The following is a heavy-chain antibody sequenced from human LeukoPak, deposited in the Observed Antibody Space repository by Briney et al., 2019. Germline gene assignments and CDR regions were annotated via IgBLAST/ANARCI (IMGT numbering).Heavy chain of an antibody. CDR3: ARDGGYFDWISDY. CDR2: INPNSGGT. Sequence: GASVKVSCKASGYTFTGYYMHWVRQAPGQGLEWVGRINPNSGGTNYAQKFQGRVTMTRDTSISTAYMKLSSLRSEDTAVYYCARDGGYFDWISDYWGQGTLVTVSS. V-gene: IGHV1-2*06. D-gene: IGHD3-9*01. J-gene: IGHJ4*02. CDR1: GYTFTGYY.